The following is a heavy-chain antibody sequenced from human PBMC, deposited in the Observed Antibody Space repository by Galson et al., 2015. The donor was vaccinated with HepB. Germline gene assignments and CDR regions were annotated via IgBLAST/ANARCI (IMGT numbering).Heavy chain of an antibody. CDR3: ARDDCSGGSCYSYGMDV. CDR2: ISGSGGST. CDR1: GFTFSSYA. Sequence: SLRLSCAASGFTFSSYAMSWVRQAPGKGLEWVSAISGSGGSTYYADSVKGRFTISRDNSKNTLYLQMNSLRAEDTAVYYCARDDCSGGSCYSYGMDVWGQGTTVTVSS. J-gene: IGHJ6*02. D-gene: IGHD2-15*01. V-gene: IGHV3-23*01.